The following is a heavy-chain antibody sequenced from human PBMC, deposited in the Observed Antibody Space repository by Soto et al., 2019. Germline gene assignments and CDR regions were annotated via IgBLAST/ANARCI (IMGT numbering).Heavy chain of an antibody. Sequence: QVQLVQSGAEVKKPGASVKVSCKASGYSFNSYSISWVREAPGQGFEWMGRISAYNGNTNYAQKLQGRVTMTTDTSTSTAYMELWSLRSDDTAVYHCARVVGALGHWFDPWGQGTLVTVSS. CDR3: ARVVGALGHWFDP. CDR2: ISAYNGNT. J-gene: IGHJ5*02. V-gene: IGHV1-18*01. CDR1: GYSFNSYS. D-gene: IGHD1-26*01.